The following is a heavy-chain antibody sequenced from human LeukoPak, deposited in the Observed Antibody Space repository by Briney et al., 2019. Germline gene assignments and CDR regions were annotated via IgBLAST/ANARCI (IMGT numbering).Heavy chain of an antibody. V-gene: IGHV3-21*01. Sequence: GGSLRLPCAASGFTFSSYSMNWVRQAPGKGLEWVSSISSSSSYIYYADSVKGRFTISRDNAKNSLYLQMNSLRAEDTAVYYCARDGCSSTSCSPTWFDPWGQGTLVTVSS. J-gene: IGHJ5*02. D-gene: IGHD2-2*01. CDR1: GFTFSSYS. CDR2: ISSSSSYI. CDR3: ARDGCSSTSCSPTWFDP.